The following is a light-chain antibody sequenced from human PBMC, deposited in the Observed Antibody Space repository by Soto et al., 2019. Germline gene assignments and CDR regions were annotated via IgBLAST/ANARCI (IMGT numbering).Light chain of an antibody. Sequence: DIQMTQSPSTLSASVGDRVAITCRASQSISTYLAWYQQKPGKAPKLLIYKASSLESGVPSRFSGSGSGAEFTLSISSLQPDDFATYYCQQYNSYSRTFGDGTKVEIK. CDR2: KAS. CDR3: QQYNSYSRT. J-gene: IGKJ1*01. CDR1: QSISTY. V-gene: IGKV1-5*03.